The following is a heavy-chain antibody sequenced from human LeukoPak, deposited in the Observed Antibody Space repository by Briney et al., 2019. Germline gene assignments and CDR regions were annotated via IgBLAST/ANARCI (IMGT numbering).Heavy chain of an antibody. CDR2: IYYSGST. CDR1: GGSISSSSYY. V-gene: IGHV4-39*01. Sequence: SETLSLTCTVSGGSISSSSYYWGWIRQPPGKGLEWIGSIYYSGSTYYNPSLKSRVTISVDTSKNQFSLKLSSVTAADTAVYYCARTSNRLQSLYYWGQGTLVTVSS. CDR3: ARTSNRLQSLYY. J-gene: IGHJ4*02. D-gene: IGHD4-11*01.